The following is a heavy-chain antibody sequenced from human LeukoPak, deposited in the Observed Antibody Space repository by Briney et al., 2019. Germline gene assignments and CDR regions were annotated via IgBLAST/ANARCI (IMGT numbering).Heavy chain of an antibody. V-gene: IGHV4-61*02. CDR1: GGSISSGSYY. CDR2: IYTSGST. J-gene: IGHJ3*02. Sequence: SETLSLACTVSGGSISSGSYYWSWIRQPAGKGLEWIGRIYTSGSTNYNPSLKSRVTISVDTSKNQFSLKLSSVTAADTAVYYCARVIRAQDAFDIWGQGTMATVSS. CDR3: ARVIRAQDAFDI. D-gene: IGHD3-16*02.